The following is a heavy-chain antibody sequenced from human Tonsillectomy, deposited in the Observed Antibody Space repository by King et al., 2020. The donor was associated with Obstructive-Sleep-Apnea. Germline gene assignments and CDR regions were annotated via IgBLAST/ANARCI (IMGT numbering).Heavy chain of an antibody. CDR1: GFSLTTNGMC. CDR3: VRTLRDPPSNWFDP. CDR2: IDWDDDK. V-gene: IGHV2-70*11. J-gene: IGHJ5*02. D-gene: IGHD2-21*02. Sequence: VTLKESGPALVRPTQTLTLTCTFSGFSLTTNGMCVSWIRQPPGTALEWLARIDWDDDKYYSPSLKTRLTISKDTPKNPVVLTMTNMDPVDTATYYCVRTLRDPPSNWFDPWGQGTLVTVSA.